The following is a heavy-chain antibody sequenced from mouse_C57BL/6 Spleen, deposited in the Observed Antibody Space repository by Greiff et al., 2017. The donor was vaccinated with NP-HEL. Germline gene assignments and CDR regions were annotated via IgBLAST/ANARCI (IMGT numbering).Heavy chain of an antibody. V-gene: IGHV5-4*03. J-gene: IGHJ2*01. Sequence: EVMLVESGGGLVKPGGSLKLSCAASGFTFSSYAMSWVRQTPEKRLEWVATISDGGSYTYYPDNVKGRFTISRDNAKNNLYLQMSHLKSEDTAMYYCARGGTLFDYWGQGTTLTVSS. CDR1: GFTFSSYA. D-gene: IGHD4-1*01. CDR3: ARGGTLFDY. CDR2: ISDGGSYT.